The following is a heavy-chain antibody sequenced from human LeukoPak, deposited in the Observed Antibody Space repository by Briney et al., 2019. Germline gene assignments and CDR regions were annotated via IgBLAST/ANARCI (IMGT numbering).Heavy chain of an antibody. V-gene: IGHV4-30-4*08. J-gene: IGHJ4*02. CDR3: ARDLPLGDYYDSSADDY. Sequence: PSQTLSLTCTVSGGSISSGDYYWSWIRQPPGKGLEWIGEINHSGSTNYNPSLKSRVTISVDTSKNQFSLKLSSVTAADTAVYYCARDLPLGDYYDSSADDYWGQGTLVTVSS. CDR1: GGSISSGDYY. CDR2: INHSGST. D-gene: IGHD3-22*01.